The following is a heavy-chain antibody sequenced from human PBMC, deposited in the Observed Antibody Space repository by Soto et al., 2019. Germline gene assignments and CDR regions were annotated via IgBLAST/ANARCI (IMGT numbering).Heavy chain of an antibody. CDR2: ISAEYGIT. D-gene: IGHD6-6*01. J-gene: IGHJ4*02. Sequence: QVQLVQSGAEVKKPGASVNVSCKASGYSFSDYGISWVRQAPGQGLEWMGWISAEYGITNYAQTLQGRVTMTTDTSTSTAYMELRSLSSDDTAVYFCAIDSRSFRENHYFDNWGQGTLVTVSS. CDR1: GYSFSDYG. V-gene: IGHV1-18*04. CDR3: AIDSRSFRENHYFDN.